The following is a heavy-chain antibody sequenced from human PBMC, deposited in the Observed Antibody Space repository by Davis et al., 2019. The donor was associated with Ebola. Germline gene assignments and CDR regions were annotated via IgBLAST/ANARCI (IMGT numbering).Heavy chain of an antibody. J-gene: IGHJ4*02. CDR1: GFTFSSYS. CDR3: ARRGPFMITFGGTTDYFDY. D-gene: IGHD3-16*01. CDR2: ISSSSSYI. Sequence: GGSLRLSCAASGFTFSSYSINWVRQAPGKGLEWVSSISSSSSYIYYADSVKGRFTISRDNAKNSLYLQMNSLRAEDTAVYYCARRGPFMITFGGTTDYFDYWGQGTLVTVSS. V-gene: IGHV3-21*01.